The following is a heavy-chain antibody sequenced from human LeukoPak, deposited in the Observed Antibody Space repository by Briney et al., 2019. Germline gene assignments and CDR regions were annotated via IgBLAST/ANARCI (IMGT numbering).Heavy chain of an antibody. CDR3: AKDATDSSGFNWFDP. V-gene: IGHV3-30*18. D-gene: IGHD3-22*01. J-gene: IGHJ5*02. CDR2: ISYDGSNK. CDR1: GFTFSSYG. Sequence: GRSLRLSCAASGFTFSSYGMHWVRQAPGKGLEWVAVISYDGSNKYYADSVKGRFTISRVNSKNTLYLQMNSLRAEDTAVYYCAKDATDSSGFNWFDPWGQGTLVTVSS.